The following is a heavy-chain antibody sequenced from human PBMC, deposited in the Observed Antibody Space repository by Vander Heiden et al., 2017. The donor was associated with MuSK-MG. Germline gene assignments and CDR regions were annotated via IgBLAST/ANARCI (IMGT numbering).Heavy chain of an antibody. V-gene: IGHV1-18*01. Sequence: QVQLVQSGAEVKNPGASVTVSCTASGYAFTSYAISWVRQAPGQGLEWVGWLSPYSGNTNYAQKVQGRVSMTADTSTSTAYLELRSLRSDDTAVYYCAKDPYYVWGTYRRAGEDFDIWGQGTMVTVSS. CDR1: GYAFTSYA. D-gene: IGHD3-16*01. CDR3: AKDPYYVWGTYRRAGEDFDI. J-gene: IGHJ3*02. CDR2: LSPYSGNT.